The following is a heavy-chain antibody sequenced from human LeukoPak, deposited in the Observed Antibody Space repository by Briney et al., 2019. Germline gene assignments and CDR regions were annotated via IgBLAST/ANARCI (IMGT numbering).Heavy chain of an antibody. J-gene: IGHJ4*02. CDR3: AKGYFGNHFDC. Sequence: PGGSLRLSCAASGFAFSTYGMHWVRQAPGKGLEWVTTISIDGSDKYYADSVKGRFTISRDNSENTLCLQMNSLRAEDTAVYYCAKGYFGNHFDCWGQGALVTVSS. CDR2: ISIDGSDK. CDR1: GFAFSTYG. V-gene: IGHV3-30*18. D-gene: IGHD2/OR15-2a*01.